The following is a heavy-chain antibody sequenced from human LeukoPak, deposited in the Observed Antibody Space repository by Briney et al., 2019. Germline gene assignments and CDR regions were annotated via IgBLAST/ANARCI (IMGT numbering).Heavy chain of an antibody. Sequence: SVKVSCKASGFTFTSSAVQWVRQARGQRLEWTGWIVVGSGNTNYAQKFQERVTITRDMSTSTAYMELSSLRSEDTAVYYCAAGTGIVVVPAAPHFDYWGQGTLVTVSS. CDR1: GFTFTSSA. V-gene: IGHV1-58*01. CDR2: IVVGSGNT. J-gene: IGHJ4*02. CDR3: AAGTGIVVVPAAPHFDY. D-gene: IGHD2-2*01.